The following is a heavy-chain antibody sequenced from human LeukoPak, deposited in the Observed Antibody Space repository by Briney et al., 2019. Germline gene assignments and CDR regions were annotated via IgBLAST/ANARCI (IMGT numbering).Heavy chain of an antibody. D-gene: IGHD3-10*01. J-gene: IGHJ4*02. Sequence: PGGSLRLSCAASGFTFSSYEMTWVRQAPGKGLEWVSYISGSGFAIYYADSVKGRFTISRDNAKNSLYLQMNSLRAEDTAVYYCAVYGSGSSTNPRWEYWGQGTLVTVSS. CDR1: GFTFSSYE. CDR3: AVYGSGSSTNPRWEY. V-gene: IGHV3-48*03. CDR2: ISGSGFAI.